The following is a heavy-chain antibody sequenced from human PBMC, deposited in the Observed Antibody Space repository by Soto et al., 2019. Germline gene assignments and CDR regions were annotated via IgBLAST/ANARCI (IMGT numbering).Heavy chain of an antibody. J-gene: IGHJ3*02. CDR3: ARSHYYDSSGYYYGAFDI. V-gene: IGHV3-30-3*01. CDR1: GFTFISYA. CDR2: ISYDGSNK. D-gene: IGHD3-22*01. Sequence: VGSLRLSCAASGFTFISYAMHCFLQAAVKVLEWVAVISYDGSNKYYADSAKGRFTISRDNSKNTLYLQMNSLRAEDTAVYYCARSHYYDSSGYYYGAFDIWGQGTMVTVSS.